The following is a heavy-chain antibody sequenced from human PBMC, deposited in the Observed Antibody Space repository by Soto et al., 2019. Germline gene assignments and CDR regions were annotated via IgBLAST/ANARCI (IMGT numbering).Heavy chain of an antibody. Sequence: GGSLRLSCAASGFTFSSYAVNWVRQAPGKGLEWVSSISSSSSFIDYADSVKGRFTISSDNAKNLLYLQTNSLRAEDTAVYYCARGLYDSSGYYMPYFDYWGQGALVTVSS. V-gene: IGHV3-21*01. J-gene: IGHJ4*02. D-gene: IGHD3-22*01. CDR2: ISSSSSFI. CDR3: ARGLYDSSGYYMPYFDY. CDR1: GFTFSSYA.